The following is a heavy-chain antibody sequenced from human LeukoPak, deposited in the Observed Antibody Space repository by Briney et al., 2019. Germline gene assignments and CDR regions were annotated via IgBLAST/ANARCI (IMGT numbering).Heavy chain of an antibody. CDR1: GGSISNTNW. J-gene: IGHJ4*02. Sequence: SETLSLTCGVSGGSISNTNWWTRFRQPPGKGLEWIGEVNHQGSTNYNPSLKSRVAISVDKSENHISLKLTSVTAADTAVYYCAREGGPYRPLDYSGQGTLVTVAS. CDR3: AREGGPYRPLDY. CDR2: VNHQGST. V-gene: IGHV4-4*02.